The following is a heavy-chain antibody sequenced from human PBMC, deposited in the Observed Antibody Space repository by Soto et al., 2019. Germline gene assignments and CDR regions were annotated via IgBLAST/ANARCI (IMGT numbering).Heavy chain of an antibody. Sequence: QVQLQESGPGLVKPSETLSLTCTVSGGSISSYYWSWIRQPPGKGLEWIGYIYYSGSTNYNPSLKSRVTISVDXSXNXXSLKLTSVTAADTAVYYCARESYSSSWYYYYAMDVWGQGTTVTVSS. J-gene: IGHJ6*02. CDR3: ARESYSSSWYYYYAMDV. CDR2: IYYSGST. CDR1: GGSISSYY. D-gene: IGHD6-13*01. V-gene: IGHV4-59*01.